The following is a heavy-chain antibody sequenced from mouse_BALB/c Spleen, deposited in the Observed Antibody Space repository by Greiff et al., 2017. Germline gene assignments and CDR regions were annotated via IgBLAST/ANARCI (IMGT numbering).Heavy chain of an antibody. D-gene: IGHD4-1*01. J-gene: IGHJ4*01. Sequence: EVKLLESGPGLVKPSQSLSLTCTVTGYSITSDYAWNWIRQFPGNKLEWMGYISYSGSTSYNPSLKSRISITRDTSKNQFFLQLNSVTTEDTATYYCARLTGTGAMDYWGQGTSVTVSS. CDR3: ARLTGTGAMDY. V-gene: IGHV3-2*02. CDR2: ISYSGST. CDR1: GYSITSDYA.